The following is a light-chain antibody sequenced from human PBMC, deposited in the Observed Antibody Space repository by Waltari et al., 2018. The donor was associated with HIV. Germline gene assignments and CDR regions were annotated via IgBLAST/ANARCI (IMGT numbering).Light chain of an antibody. CDR2: YDG. J-gene: IGLJ2*01. CDR1: DIGTRS. CDR3: QVWDANTDVV. Sequence: SYVLTQTPSVSVAPGKTATLTCEGSDIGTRSVHWYRQKPGQAPVLVIDYDGERPSGIAERFSGSNSGNTATLTISRVGVGDEADYYCQVWDANTDVVFGTGTKLTVL. V-gene: IGLV3-21*04.